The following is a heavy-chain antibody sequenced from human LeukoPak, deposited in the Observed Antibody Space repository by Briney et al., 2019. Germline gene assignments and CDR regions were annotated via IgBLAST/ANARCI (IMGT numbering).Heavy chain of an antibody. CDR1: GGPISSYY. D-gene: IGHD3-22*01. V-gene: IGHV4-59*01. CDR2: IYYSGST. CDR3: ARDHPYYDSSGYPTNWFDP. Sequence: SETLSLTCTVSGGPISSYYWSWIRQPPGKGLEWIGYIYYSGSTNYNPSLKSRVTISVDTSKNQFSLKLSSVTAADTAVYYCARDHPYYDSSGYPTNWFDPWGQGTLVTVSS. J-gene: IGHJ5*02.